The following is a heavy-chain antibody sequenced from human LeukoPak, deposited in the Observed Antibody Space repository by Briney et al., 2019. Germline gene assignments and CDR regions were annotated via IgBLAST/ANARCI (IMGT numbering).Heavy chain of an antibody. CDR2: ISSSGITI. J-gene: IGHJ4*02. V-gene: IGHV3-48*01. D-gene: IGHD2-15*01. CDR3: ARARSAYYFDY. Sequence: GGSLRLSCAASGFTISSYSMSWVRQAPGKGLEWVSYISSSGITIYYADSVRGRFTISRDNAKNSLYLQMNSLRAEDTAVYYCARARSAYYFDYWGQGTLVTVSP. CDR1: GFTISSYS.